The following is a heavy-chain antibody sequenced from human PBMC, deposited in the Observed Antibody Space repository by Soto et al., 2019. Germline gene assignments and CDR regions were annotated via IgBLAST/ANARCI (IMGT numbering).Heavy chain of an antibody. Sequence: GGSLRLSCAASGFTFSSYAMSWVRQAPGKGLEWVSAISGSGGKKYYADSVKGRFTISRDNSKNTLYLQMNSLRTEDTAVYYCARDRRDGYNHYDFGMDVWGQGTTVTVSS. CDR2: ISGSGGKK. J-gene: IGHJ6*02. D-gene: IGHD2-21*01. CDR1: GFTFSSYA. V-gene: IGHV3-23*01. CDR3: ARDRRDGYNHYDFGMDV.